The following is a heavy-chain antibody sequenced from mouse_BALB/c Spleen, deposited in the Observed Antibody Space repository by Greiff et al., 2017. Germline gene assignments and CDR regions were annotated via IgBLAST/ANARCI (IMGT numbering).Heavy chain of an antibody. J-gene: IGHJ4*01. CDR3: ARETG. D-gene: IGHD4-1*01. CDR1: GFTFSDYY. V-gene: IGHV5-4*02. Sequence: EVKLMESGGGLVKPGGSLKLSCAASGFTFSDYYMYWVRQTPEKRLEWVATISDGGSYTYYPDSVKGRFTISRDNAKNNLYLQMSSLKSEDTAMYYCARETGWGQGTSVTVSS. CDR2: ISDGGSYT.